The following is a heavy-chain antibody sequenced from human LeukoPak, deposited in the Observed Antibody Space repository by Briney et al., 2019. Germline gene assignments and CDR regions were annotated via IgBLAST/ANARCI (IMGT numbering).Heavy chain of an antibody. CDR3: AKDQGYCYGTTSDY. CDR1: GFTFSSYA. V-gene: IGHV3-23*01. CDR2: ISGSGGST. D-gene: IGHD5-18*01. J-gene: IGHJ4*02. Sequence: GGSLRLSCAASGFTFSSYAMSWVRQAPGKGLEWVSAISGSGGSTYYADSVKGRFTISRDNSKNTLYLQMNSLRAEDTAVYYCAKDQGYCYGTTSDYWGQGTLVTVSS.